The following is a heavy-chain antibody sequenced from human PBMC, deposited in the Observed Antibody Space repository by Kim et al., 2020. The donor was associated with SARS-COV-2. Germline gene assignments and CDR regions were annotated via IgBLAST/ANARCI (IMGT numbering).Heavy chain of an antibody. CDR3: ARDGVVVVPASMVVRAMDV. J-gene: IGHJ6*02. CDR1: GFIFSDYS. CDR2: ISSSSTDT. D-gene: IGHD2-2*01. Sequence: GGSLRLSCAASGFIFSDYSMNWVRQAPGKGLEWVSSISSSSTDTYYSDSVKGRFTISRDNAKNSLYLQMNSLRAEDTAVYYCARDGVVVVPASMVVRAMDVWGPGTTVTVSS. V-gene: IGHV3-21*01.